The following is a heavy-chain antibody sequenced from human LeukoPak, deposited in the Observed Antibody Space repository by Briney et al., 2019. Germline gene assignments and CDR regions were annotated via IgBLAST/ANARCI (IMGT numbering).Heavy chain of an antibody. Sequence: ASVKVSCKASGYTFTSYGISWVRQAPGQGLEWMGWISAYNGNTNYAQKFQGRVTMTRNTSISTAYMELSSLRSEDTAVYYCARAEGSYYDYWGQGTLVTVSS. J-gene: IGHJ4*02. CDR1: GYTFTSYG. CDR3: ARAEGSYYDY. D-gene: IGHD1-14*01. V-gene: IGHV1-18*01. CDR2: ISAYNGNT.